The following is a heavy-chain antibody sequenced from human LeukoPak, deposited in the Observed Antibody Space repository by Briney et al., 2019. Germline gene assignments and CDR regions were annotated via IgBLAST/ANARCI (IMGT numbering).Heavy chain of an antibody. CDR3: AKGPIHVLRYFDWLTY. CDR2: ISGSGRGVNT. D-gene: IGHD3-9*01. V-gene: IGHV3-23*01. J-gene: IGHJ4*02. Sequence: GGSLRLSCAASGFTFSSYAMSWVRQAPGKGLEWVSGISGSGRGVNTYYANSVKGRFTISRDNSKNTLYVQMNSLRAEDTAVYYCAKGPIHVLRYFDWLTYWGQGTLVTVSS. CDR1: GFTFSSYA.